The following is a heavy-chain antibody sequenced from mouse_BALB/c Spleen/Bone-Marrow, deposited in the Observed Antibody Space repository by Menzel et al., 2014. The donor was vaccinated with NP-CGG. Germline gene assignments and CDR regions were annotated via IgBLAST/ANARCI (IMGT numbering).Heavy chain of an antibody. Sequence: VQLQQSGPELVKPGASVKMSCMASGYTFTSYVMHWVKQKPGQGLEWIGYINPFNDGTEYNEKFKVKATLTSDNSSSTDYMELSSLTTGDSEVYYCARVTTVVGDYWGQGTTLTVSS. CDR3: ARVTTVVGDY. V-gene: IGHV1-14*01. CDR2: INPFNDGT. D-gene: IGHD1-1*01. CDR1: GYTFTSYV. J-gene: IGHJ2*01.